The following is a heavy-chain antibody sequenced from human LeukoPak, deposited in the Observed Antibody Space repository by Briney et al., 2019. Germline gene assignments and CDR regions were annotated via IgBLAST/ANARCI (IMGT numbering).Heavy chain of an antibody. CDR2: IWFDGSNK. CDR1: GFTFSSYG. J-gene: IGHJ4*02. CDR3: ARDRDWGCSYCSY. Sequence: GGSLRLSCAASGFTFSSYGMHWVRQAPGKGLEWVAVIWFDGSNKYYADSVKGRFTISRDNSKNTLYLQMNSLRAEDTAVYYCARDRDWGCSYCSYWGQGTLVTASS. D-gene: IGHD7-27*01. V-gene: IGHV3-33*01.